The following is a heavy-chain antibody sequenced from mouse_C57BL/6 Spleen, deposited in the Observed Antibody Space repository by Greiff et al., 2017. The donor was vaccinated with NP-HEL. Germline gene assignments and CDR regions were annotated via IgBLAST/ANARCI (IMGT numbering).Heavy chain of an antibody. D-gene: IGHD3-2*02. V-gene: IGHV1-4*01. CDR1: GYTFTSYT. CDR2: INPSSGYT. Sequence: VQLQQSGAELARPGASVKMSCKASGYTFTSYTMHWVKQRPGQGLEWIGYINPSSGYTKYNQKFKDKATLTADKSSSTAYMQLSSLTSEDSAVYYCARGTAQASTWFAYWGQGTLVTVSA. CDR3: ARGTAQASTWFAY. J-gene: IGHJ3*01.